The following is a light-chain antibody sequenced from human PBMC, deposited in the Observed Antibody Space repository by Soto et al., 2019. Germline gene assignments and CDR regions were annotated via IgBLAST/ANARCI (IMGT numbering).Light chain of an antibody. V-gene: IGLV4-69*02. CDR1: SGHSSYA. CDR3: QTWGTGIRV. Sequence: QAVVTQSPSASASLGASVKLTCTLSSGHSSYAIAWHQQQPEKGPRYLMKVNSDGSHSKGDGIPDRFSGSSSGAERYLTISSLQSEDEADYYCQTWGTGIRVFGGGTKLTVL. CDR2: VNSDGSH. J-gene: IGLJ3*02.